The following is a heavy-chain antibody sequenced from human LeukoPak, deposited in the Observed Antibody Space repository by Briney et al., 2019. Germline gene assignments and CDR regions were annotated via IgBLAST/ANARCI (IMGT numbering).Heavy chain of an antibody. V-gene: IGHV4-59*01. CDR3: ASCKGSGSYNAFDI. CDR2: IYYSGST. Sequence: SETLSLTCTVSGGSLSRYYWSWIRQPPGKGLEWIGYIYYSGSTNYNPSLKSRVTISIDTSKNQFSLKLSSVTAADTAVYYCASCKGSGSYNAFDIWGQGTMVTVSS. J-gene: IGHJ3*02. CDR1: GGSLSRYY. D-gene: IGHD3-10*01.